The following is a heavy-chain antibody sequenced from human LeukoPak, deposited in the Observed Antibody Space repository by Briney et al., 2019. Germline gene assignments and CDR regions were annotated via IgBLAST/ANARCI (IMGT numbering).Heavy chain of an antibody. Sequence: GGSLRLSCVASGFTFSSSTMNWVRQAPGKGLEWVSSISSSSSYIYYADSVKGRFTISRDNAKNSLYLQMNSLRAEDTALYYCARLSAYYYGSQFYYYMDVWGKGTTVTVS. CDR2: ISSSSSYI. J-gene: IGHJ6*03. CDR1: GFTFSSST. CDR3: ARLSAYYYGSQFYYYMDV. V-gene: IGHV3-21*01. D-gene: IGHD3-10*01.